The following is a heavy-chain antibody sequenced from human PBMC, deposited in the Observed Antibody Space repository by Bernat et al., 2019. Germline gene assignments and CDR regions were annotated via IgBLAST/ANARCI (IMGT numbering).Heavy chain of an antibody. Sequence: EVELVESGGGLVQPGGSLRLSCAASGLTFSNYWMSWVRQAPGKGLEWVANIKEDGSEKYYVNSVKGRFTISRDNAKNSLYLQMNSLRAEDTAVYYCATGRYHGMDVWGQGTTVTVSS. CDR3: ATGRYHGMDV. J-gene: IGHJ6*02. CDR2: IKEDGSEK. V-gene: IGHV3-7*01. D-gene: IGHD1-14*01. CDR1: GLTFSNYW.